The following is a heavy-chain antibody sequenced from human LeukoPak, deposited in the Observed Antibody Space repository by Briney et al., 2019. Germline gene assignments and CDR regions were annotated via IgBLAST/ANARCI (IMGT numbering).Heavy chain of an antibody. J-gene: IGHJ4*02. CDR1: GFPFSSYA. CDR3: AKEVYFDNSGYYYPFDS. D-gene: IGHD3-22*01. Sequence: GGSLRLSCAASGFPFSSYAMSWVRQAPGKGLEWVSAISGSGVSTFYADSVKGRFTISKDNSKNTLYLQMNSLRAEDTAVYYCAKEVYFDNSGYYYPFDSWGQETLVTVSS. CDR2: ISGSGVST. V-gene: IGHV3-23*01.